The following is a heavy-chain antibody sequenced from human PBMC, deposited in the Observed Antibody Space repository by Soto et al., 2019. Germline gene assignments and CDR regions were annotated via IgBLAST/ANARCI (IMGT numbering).Heavy chain of an antibody. CDR2: MSFDGSNE. Sequence: GGSLRLSYAASGFTFSNYGMHWVRQAPGKGLEWLAVMSFDGSNEYYADSVQGRLTISRDNSKNTLYLQMNSLRTEDTAVYHCAKDAAVAFDIWGQGTMVTVSS. V-gene: IGHV3-30*18. CDR3: AKDAAVAFDI. CDR1: GFTFSNYG. D-gene: IGHD2-15*01. J-gene: IGHJ3*02.